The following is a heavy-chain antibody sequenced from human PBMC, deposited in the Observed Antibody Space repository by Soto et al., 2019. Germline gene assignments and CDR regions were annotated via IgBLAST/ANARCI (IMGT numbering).Heavy chain of an antibody. D-gene: IGHD6-19*01. V-gene: IGHV3-23*01. J-gene: IGHJ1*01. Sequence: LRLSCAASGFTFSSYAMSWVRQAPGKGLEWVSGISGSGDSTYYADSVKGRFTISRDNSKNTLYLQMNSLRAEDTAVYYCAKGVPGIAVAGTGYFQHWGQGTLVTVSS. CDR2: ISGSGDST. CDR3: AKGVPGIAVAGTGYFQH. CDR1: GFTFSSYA.